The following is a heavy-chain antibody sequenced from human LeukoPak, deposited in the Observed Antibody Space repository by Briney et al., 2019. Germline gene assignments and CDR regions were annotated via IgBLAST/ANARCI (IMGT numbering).Heavy chain of an antibody. V-gene: IGHV4-59*01. J-gene: IGHJ4*02. Sequence: PSETLSLTCTVSGGSISSYYWSWTRQPPGKGLEWIGYIYYSGSTNYNPSLKSRVTISVDTSKNQFSLKLSSVTAADTAVYYCARELGYCSGGSCYPKYYFDYWGQGTLVTVSS. D-gene: IGHD2-15*01. CDR2: IYYSGST. CDR3: ARELGYCSGGSCYPKYYFDY. CDR1: GGSISSYY.